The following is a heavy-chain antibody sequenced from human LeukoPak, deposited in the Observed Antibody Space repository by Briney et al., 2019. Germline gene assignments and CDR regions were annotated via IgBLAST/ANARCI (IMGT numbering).Heavy chain of an antibody. V-gene: IGHV3-15*01. J-gene: IGHJ3*02. CDR1: GFTFSNAW. D-gene: IGHD3-22*01. Sequence: GGSLRLSCAASGFTFSNAWMSWGRQAPGKGLEWVGRIKIKTDGGTTDYAARVKGRFTISRDDSKNTLYLQMNSLKTEDTAVYYCTTEDHIFRRSSGYSVGAFDIWGQGTVVTVPS. CDR3: TTEDHIFRRSSGYSVGAFDI. CDR2: IKIKTDGGTT.